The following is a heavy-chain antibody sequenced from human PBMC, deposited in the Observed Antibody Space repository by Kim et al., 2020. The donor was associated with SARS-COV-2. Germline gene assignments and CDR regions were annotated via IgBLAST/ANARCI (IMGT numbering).Heavy chain of an antibody. CDR1: GGSISSYY. CDR2: IYYSGST. D-gene: IGHD3-3*01. J-gene: IGHJ4*02. V-gene: IGHV4-59*13. Sequence: SETLSLTCTVSGGSISSYYWSWIRQPPGKGLEWIGYIYYSGSTNYNPSLKSRVTISVDTSKNQFSLKLSSVTAADTAVYYCARYIYDFWSCYSTYYFDYWGQGTLVTVSS. CDR3: ARYIYDFWSCYSTYYFDY.